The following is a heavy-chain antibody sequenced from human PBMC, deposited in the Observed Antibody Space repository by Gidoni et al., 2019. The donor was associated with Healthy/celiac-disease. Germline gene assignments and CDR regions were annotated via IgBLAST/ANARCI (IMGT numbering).Heavy chain of an antibody. V-gene: IGHV1-2*02. Sequence: QVQLVQSGAEVKKPGASVKVSCKASGYTFTGSYMHWVRQAPGQGLEWMGWINPNSGGTNYAQKFQGRVTMTRDTSISTAYMELSRLRSDDTAVYYCARDIAARHSNYYYGMDVWGQGTTVTVSS. J-gene: IGHJ6*02. CDR2: INPNSGGT. CDR3: ARDIAARHSNYYYGMDV. CDR1: GYTFTGSY. D-gene: IGHD6-6*01.